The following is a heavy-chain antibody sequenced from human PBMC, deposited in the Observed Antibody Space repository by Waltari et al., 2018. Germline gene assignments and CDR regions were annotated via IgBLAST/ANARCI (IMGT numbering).Heavy chain of an antibody. CDR3: TTRPPGIAAAGSRRIFDY. Sequence: EVQLVESGGGLVQPGGSLKLSCAASGFTFSGSAMHWVRQASGKGLEWVVRIRSKANSYATAYAASVKGRFTISRDDSKNTAYLQMNSLKTEDTAVYYCTTRPPGIAAAGSRRIFDYWGQGTLVTVSS. J-gene: IGHJ4*02. CDR1: GFTFSGSA. CDR2: IRSKANSYAT. D-gene: IGHD6-13*01. V-gene: IGHV3-73*01.